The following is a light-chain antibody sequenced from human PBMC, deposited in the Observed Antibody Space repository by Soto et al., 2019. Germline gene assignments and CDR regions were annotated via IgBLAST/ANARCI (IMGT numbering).Light chain of an antibody. CDR2: GAS. J-gene: IGKJ5*01. V-gene: IGKV3-15*01. Sequence: EVVITQSPSTLAVSPGERATLSCRASQSVRSNLAWYQQKPGQAPRLLIYGASTRATGIPARFSGSGSGTEFTLTITSLQSEDVAVYYCQQSNYWPPITFGQGTRLEI. CDR1: QSVRSN. CDR3: QQSNYWPPIT.